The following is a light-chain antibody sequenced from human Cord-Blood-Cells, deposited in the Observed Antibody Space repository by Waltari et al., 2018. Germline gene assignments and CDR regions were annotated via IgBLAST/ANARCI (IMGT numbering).Light chain of an antibody. V-gene: IGKV1-39*01. J-gene: IGKJ1*01. Sequence: DIQMTQSPSSLSASVGDRVTITCRASQSISSYLNWYEQKPRKAPKLLVYAASSVQSGVPSRFSGSGSGTEFTLTISRLQAEDFATYYWQHSYSTPPTFGQGTKVEIK. CDR2: AAS. CDR3: QHSYSTPPT. CDR1: QSISSY.